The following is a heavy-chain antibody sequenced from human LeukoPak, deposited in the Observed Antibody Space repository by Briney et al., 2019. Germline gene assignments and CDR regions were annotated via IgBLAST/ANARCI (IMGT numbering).Heavy chain of an antibody. CDR2: ISSSGSTI. Sequence: GGSLRLSCAASGFTFGGYEMNWVRQAPGKGLEWVSYISSSGSTINYADSVKGRFTISRDNAKNSLYLQMSSLRAEDTAVCYCASFYDSTGRDYWGQGTLITVSS. D-gene: IGHD3-22*01. V-gene: IGHV3-48*03. CDR3: ASFYDSTGRDY. J-gene: IGHJ4*02. CDR1: GFTFGGYE.